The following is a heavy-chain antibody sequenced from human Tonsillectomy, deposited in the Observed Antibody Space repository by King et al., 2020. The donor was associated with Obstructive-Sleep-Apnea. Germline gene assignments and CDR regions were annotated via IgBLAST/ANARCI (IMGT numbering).Heavy chain of an antibody. D-gene: IGHD1-14*01. V-gene: IGHV3-23*04. J-gene: IGHJ4*02. CDR1: EFTFSAYA. CDR2: ISGSGGTT. Sequence: VQLVESGGGLVLPGGSLRLSCAASEFTFSAYALNWVRQAPGKGLEWVSSISGSGGTTFYADPVKGRFTIARDNSKNTLSLEMNSLRAEDTAVYYCAKSGAAFRHPGIHFDYWGQGTLVTVSS. CDR3: AKSGAAFRHPGIHFDY.